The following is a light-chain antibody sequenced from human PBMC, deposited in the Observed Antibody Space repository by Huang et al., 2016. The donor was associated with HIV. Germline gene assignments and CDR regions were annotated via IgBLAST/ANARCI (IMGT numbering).Light chain of an antibody. J-gene: IGKJ1*01. CDR2: SAS. CDR3: QQSYRTPRT. V-gene: IGKV1-39*01. CDR1: ESITNY. Sequence: DIQMTQSPSSLSAAVGDRVTITCRASESITNYLNWYQQKPGEAPKRLIYSASSLQSGVPSRFSGSGSWTDFTLTISSLQPEDFSTYFCQQSYRTPRTFGQGTKVDIK.